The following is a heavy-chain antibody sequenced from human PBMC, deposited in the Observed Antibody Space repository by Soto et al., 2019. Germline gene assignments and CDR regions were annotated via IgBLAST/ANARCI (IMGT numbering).Heavy chain of an antibody. D-gene: IGHD6-19*01. CDR2: ISGSGGST. CDR3: AKPRGVAVGEYFQH. J-gene: IGHJ1*01. V-gene: IGHV3-23*01. CDR1: GFTFSSYA. Sequence: EVQLLESGGGLVQPGGSLRLSCASSGFTFSSYAMSWVHQAPGTGLELVSAISGSGGSTYYADSVKGRFTISSDNSKRTLYLQMNSLRAEDTAVYYCAKPRGVAVGEYFQHWGQGTLVTVSS.